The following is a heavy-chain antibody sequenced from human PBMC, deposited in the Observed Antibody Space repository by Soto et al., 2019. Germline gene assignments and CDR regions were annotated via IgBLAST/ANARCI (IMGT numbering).Heavy chain of an antibody. J-gene: IGHJ4*02. D-gene: IGHD2-15*01. V-gene: IGHV1-69*08. Sequence: QVQLVQSGAEVKKPGSSVKVSCKASGGTFSSYTISWVRQAPGQGLEWMGRIIPILGIANYAQKFQGRVTITADKSTSTAYMELSSLRSEDTAVYYCARDQDCSGGSCWCLESTWGQGTLVTVSS. CDR2: IIPILGIA. CDR1: GGTFSSYT. CDR3: ARDQDCSGGSCWCLEST.